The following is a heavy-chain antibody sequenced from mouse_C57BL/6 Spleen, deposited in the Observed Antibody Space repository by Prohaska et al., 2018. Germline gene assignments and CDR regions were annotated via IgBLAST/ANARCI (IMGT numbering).Heavy chain of an antibody. V-gene: IGHV1-55*01. D-gene: IGHD1-1*01. J-gene: IGHJ1*03. CDR3: ARRDYYGSSWYFDV. CDR1: GYTFTSYW. Sequence: QVQLQQPGAELVKPGASVKMSCKASGYTFTSYWITWVKQRPGQGLEWIGDIYPGSGSTNYNEKFKSKATLTVDTSSSTAYMQRSSLTSEDTAVYYCARRDYYGSSWYFDVWGTGTTVKVSS. CDR2: IYPGSGST.